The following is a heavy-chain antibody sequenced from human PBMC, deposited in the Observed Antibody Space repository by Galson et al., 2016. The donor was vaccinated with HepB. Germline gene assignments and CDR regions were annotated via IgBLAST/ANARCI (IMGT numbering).Heavy chain of an antibody. V-gene: IGHV3-74*01. CDR3: ARDRDPLWYGYYGMDV. D-gene: IGHD2-21*01. CDR2: INSDGRST. Sequence: SLRLSCAASGFTFSSYWIHWVRQGPGKGLVWVSRINSDGRSTSYADSVKGRFTISRDNAKSTLYLQMNSLRAEDTAVYYCARDRDPLWYGYYGMDVWGQGTTVTVSS. CDR1: GFTFSSYW. J-gene: IGHJ6*02.